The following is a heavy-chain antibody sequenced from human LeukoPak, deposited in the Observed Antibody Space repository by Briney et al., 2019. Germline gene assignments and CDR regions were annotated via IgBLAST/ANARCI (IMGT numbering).Heavy chain of an antibody. CDR1: GFTFSSYW. CDR3: AKDAGCSSTSCYGSYYYMDV. V-gene: IGHV3-23*01. CDR2: ISGSGGST. Sequence: GGSLRLSCAGSGFTFSSYWMSWVRQAAGKGLEWVSAISGSGGSTYYADSVKGRFTISRDNSKNTLYLQMNSLRAEDTAVYYCAKDAGCSSTSCYGSYYYMDVWGKGTTVTVSS. J-gene: IGHJ6*03. D-gene: IGHD2-2*01.